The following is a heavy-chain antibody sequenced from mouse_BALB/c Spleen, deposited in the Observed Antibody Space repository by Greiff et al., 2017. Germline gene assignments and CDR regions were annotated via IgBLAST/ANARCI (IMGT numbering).Heavy chain of an antibody. CDR2: ISSGGST. D-gene: IGHD2-2*01. J-gene: IGHJ3*01. CDR3: ARGQEGYDWFAY. V-gene: IGHV5-6-5*01. Sequence: EVMLVESGGGLVKPGGSLKLSCAASGFTFSSYAMSWVRQTPEKRLEWVASISSGGSTYYPDSVKGRFTISRDNARNILYLQMSSLRSEDTAMYYCARGQEGYDWFAYWGQGTLVTVSA. CDR1: GFTFSSYA.